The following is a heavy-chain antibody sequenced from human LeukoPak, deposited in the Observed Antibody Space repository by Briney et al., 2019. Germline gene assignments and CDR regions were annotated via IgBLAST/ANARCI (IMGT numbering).Heavy chain of an antibody. J-gene: IGHJ4*02. D-gene: IGHD1-20*01. CDR1: GFTFSHSA. Sequence: GGSLRLSCAASGFTFSHSAMTWVRQAPGKGLEWVSSISGHTQSTYYAESVEGRFTISRDDSKNTLYLQMNSLRADNTAVYYCANHRTPDRYNWNYLEHWGQGALVTVSS. CDR3: ANHRTPDRYNWNYLEH. V-gene: IGHV3-23*01. CDR2: ISGHTQST.